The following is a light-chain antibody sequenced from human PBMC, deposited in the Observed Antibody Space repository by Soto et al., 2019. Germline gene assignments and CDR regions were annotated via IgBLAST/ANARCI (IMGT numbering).Light chain of an antibody. Sequence: QSVLTQPPSASGTPGQRVTISCSGSSSNIGSNYVYWYQQLPGTAPKLLIYRNNQRPSGVPDRFSGSKSGPSASLAISGLRCEDEADYYCAAWDDSLSGRVFGTGTKLTVL. CDR1: SSNIGSNY. CDR2: RNN. V-gene: IGLV1-47*01. J-gene: IGLJ1*01. CDR3: AAWDDSLSGRV.